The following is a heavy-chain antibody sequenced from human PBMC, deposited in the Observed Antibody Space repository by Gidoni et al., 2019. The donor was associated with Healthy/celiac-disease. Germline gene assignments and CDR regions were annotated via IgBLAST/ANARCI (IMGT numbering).Heavy chain of an antibody. D-gene: IGHD1-7*01. Sequence: QVQLVESGGGVVQPGRSLRLSCAASGFTFRSYAMHWVRQAPGKGLEWVAVISYDGSNKYYADSVKGRFTISRDNSKNTLYLQMNSLRAEDTAVYYCARDPGPYNWNYMAFWFDPWGQGTLVTVSS. J-gene: IGHJ5*02. CDR2: ISYDGSNK. V-gene: IGHV3-30-3*01. CDR1: GFTFRSYA. CDR3: ARDPGPYNWNYMAFWFDP.